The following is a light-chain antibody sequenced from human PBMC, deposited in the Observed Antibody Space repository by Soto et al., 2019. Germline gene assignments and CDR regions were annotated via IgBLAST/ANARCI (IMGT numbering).Light chain of an antibody. CDR3: HQYGGAPWT. V-gene: IGKV3-20*01. J-gene: IGKJ1*01. CDR1: QSVTNDY. Sequence: EIVLTQSPGTLSLSPGERATLSCRASQSVTNDYFAWYQQKPGQAPRLLIYGASSRATDNPDRFSGSGSGTDFTLTSSRLEPDDFAVYYCHQYGGAPWTFGQGTKVEIK. CDR2: GAS.